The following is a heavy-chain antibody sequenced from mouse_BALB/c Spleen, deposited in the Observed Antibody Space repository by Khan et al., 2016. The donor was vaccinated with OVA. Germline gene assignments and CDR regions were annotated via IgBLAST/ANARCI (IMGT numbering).Heavy chain of an antibody. J-gene: IGHJ4*01. D-gene: IGHD2-4*01. V-gene: IGHV2-6*02. CDR2: IWSDGKT. CDR3: ARNTQMITTVMDY. Sequence: QVQLKESGPGLVAPSQSLSITCTVSGFSLTSYGVHWVRQPPGKGLEWLVVIWSDGKTTYNSTLKSRLSISKDNSKSQDFLKMNSLQTDDTAMYYCARNTQMITTVMDYWGQGTSVTVSS. CDR1: GFSLTSYG.